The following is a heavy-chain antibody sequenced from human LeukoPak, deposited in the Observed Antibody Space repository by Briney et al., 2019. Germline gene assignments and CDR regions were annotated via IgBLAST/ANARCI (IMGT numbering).Heavy chain of an antibody. CDR3: ARDEEVLWAGSRDMDV. J-gene: IGHJ6*03. Sequence: GRSLRLSCAASGFTFSSYAMHWVRQAPGKGLEWVAVISYDGCNKYYADSVKGRFTISRDDSKNTLYLQMNSLRAEDTAVYYCARDEEVLWAGSRDMDVWGKGTTVTVSS. V-gene: IGHV3-30*01. CDR2: ISYDGCNK. D-gene: IGHD3-10*02. CDR1: GFTFSSYA.